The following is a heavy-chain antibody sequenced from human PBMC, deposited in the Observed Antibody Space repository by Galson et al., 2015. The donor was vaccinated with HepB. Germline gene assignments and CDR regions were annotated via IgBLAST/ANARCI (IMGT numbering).Heavy chain of an antibody. CDR3: ARLRSYGDTGGWFDY. D-gene: IGHD2-21*02. CDR1: GFTFRSYG. J-gene: IGHJ4*02. V-gene: IGHV3-33*01. Sequence: SLRLSCAASGFTFRSYGMHWVRQAPGKGLEWGAVIWYDGSNKYYADSVKGRFTISRDNSKNTLYLQMDSLRAEDTAVYFCARLRSYGDTGGWFDYWGQGTLVTVSS. CDR2: IWYDGSNK.